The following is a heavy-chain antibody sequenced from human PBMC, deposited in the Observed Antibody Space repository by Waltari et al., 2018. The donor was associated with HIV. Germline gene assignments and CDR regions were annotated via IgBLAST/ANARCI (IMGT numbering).Heavy chain of an antibody. CDR1: GGTFGSFG. CDR3: AKDLPAVVNPTAFDV. CDR2: IVPLLHTI. Sequence: QVQLVQSESEVKKPGSSVRVSCKSSGGTFGSFGMNWVRQAPGQGPEWMGGIVPLLHTIKYAHQFRGRLTISADESTTTAYMELTGLRFEDTAVYYCAKDLPAVVNPTAFDVWGQGTLVTVSS. J-gene: IGHJ3*01. V-gene: IGHV1-69*11. D-gene: IGHD2-21*01.